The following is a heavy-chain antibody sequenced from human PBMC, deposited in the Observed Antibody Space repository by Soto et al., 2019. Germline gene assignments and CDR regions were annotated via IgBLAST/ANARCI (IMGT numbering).Heavy chain of an antibody. D-gene: IGHD3-22*01. CDR2: IYYGGST. J-gene: IGHJ5*02. CDR3: ARLYETTGYYDDCWFDP. Sequence: QVQLQESGPGLVKPSQTLSLTCTVSGGSISSGGYYWSWIRQHPGKGLEWIGHIYYGGSTYYNTSLTSRLRISVDTSKNQFSLKLSSVTAADTAVYYCARLYETTGYYDDCWFDPWGQGTLVTVSS. CDR1: GGSISSGGYY. V-gene: IGHV4-31*03.